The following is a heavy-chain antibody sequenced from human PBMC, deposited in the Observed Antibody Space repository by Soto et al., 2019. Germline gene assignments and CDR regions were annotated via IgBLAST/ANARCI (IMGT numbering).Heavy chain of an antibody. Sequence: QVQLVQSGAEVKKPGASVKVSCKASGYTFTRSGISWVRQAPGQGPEWMGWISSYNGDTNYAQTFQGRVTMATDTSPSTAYMELRSLTSDDTAVYYCAREGAAPYSYYGMDVWGQGTPVTVCS. D-gene: IGHD6-25*01. CDR1: GYTFTRSG. V-gene: IGHV1-18*01. CDR2: ISSYNGDT. J-gene: IGHJ6*02. CDR3: AREGAAPYSYYGMDV.